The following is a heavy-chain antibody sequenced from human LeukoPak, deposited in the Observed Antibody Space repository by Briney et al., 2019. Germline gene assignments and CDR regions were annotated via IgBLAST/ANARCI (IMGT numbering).Heavy chain of an antibody. Sequence: PGGSLRLSCAASGFTFSSYAMSWVRRAPGKGLEWVSAISGSGGSTYYADSVKGRFTISRDNSKNTLYLQMNSLRAEDTAVYYCAKDPVPYYYDRSGHAFDYWGQGTLVTVSS. J-gene: IGHJ4*02. D-gene: IGHD3-22*01. V-gene: IGHV3-23*01. CDR1: GFTFSSYA. CDR2: ISGSGGST. CDR3: AKDPVPYYYDRSGHAFDY.